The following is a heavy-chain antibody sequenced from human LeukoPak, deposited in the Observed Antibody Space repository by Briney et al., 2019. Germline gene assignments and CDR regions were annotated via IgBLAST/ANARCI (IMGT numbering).Heavy chain of an antibody. D-gene: IGHD5-18*01. V-gene: IGHV3-30*03. CDR3: ARRIQLWSLNWFGP. CDR1: GFTFSSYG. J-gene: IGHJ5*02. Sequence: PGGSLRLSCAASGFTFSSYGMHWVRQAPGKGLEWVAVISYDGSNKYYADSVKGRFTISRDNSKNTLYLQMNSLRAEDTAVYYCARRIQLWSLNWFGPWGQGTLVTVSS. CDR2: ISYDGSNK.